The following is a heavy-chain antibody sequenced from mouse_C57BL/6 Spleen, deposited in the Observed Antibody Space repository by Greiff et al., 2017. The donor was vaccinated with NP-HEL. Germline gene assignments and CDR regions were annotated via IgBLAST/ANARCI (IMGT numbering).Heavy chain of an antibody. Sequence: QVQLKQPGAELVKPGASVKLSCKASGYTFTSYWMHWVKQRPGRGLEWIGGIDPNSGGTKYNEKFKSKATLTVDKPSSTAYMQLSSLTSEDSAVYYCARERYLYYFDYWGQGTTLTVSS. CDR2: IDPNSGGT. D-gene: IGHD5-1-1*01. CDR3: ARERYLYYFDY. J-gene: IGHJ2*01. V-gene: IGHV1-72*01. CDR1: GYTFTSYW.